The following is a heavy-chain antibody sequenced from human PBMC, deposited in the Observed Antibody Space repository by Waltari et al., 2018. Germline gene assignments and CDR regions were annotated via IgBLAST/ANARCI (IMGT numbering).Heavy chain of an antibody. CDR1: GYTFTSYA. CDR3: ARGGFDYDSSGYYAGDAFDI. D-gene: IGHD3-22*01. CDR2: INAGNGNT. Sequence: QVQLVQSGAEVKKPGASVKVSCKASGYTFTSYAMHWVRQAPGQRLEWMGWINAGNGNTKYSQKFQGRVTITRDTSASTAYMELSSLRSEDTAMYYCARGGFDYDSSGYYAGDAFDIWGQGTMVTVSS. J-gene: IGHJ3*02. V-gene: IGHV1-3*01.